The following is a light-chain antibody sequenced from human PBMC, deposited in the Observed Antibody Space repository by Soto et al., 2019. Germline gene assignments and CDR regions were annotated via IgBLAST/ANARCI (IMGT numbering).Light chain of an antibody. J-gene: IGKJ1*01. V-gene: IGKV3-15*01. CDR1: QCVSIN. CDR2: GAS. CDR3: QQFDKWPTT. Sequence: EIVMTQSPATLSVSPGERATLSCRASQCVSINFAWYQQKPGQAPRLLSYGASTRATGIPARFSGSGSGTEFTLTISSLQSEDFAVYYCQQFDKWPTTFGQGTKV.